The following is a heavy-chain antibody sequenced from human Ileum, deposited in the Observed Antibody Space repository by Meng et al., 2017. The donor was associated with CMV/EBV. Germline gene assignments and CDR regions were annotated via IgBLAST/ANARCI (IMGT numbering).Heavy chain of an antibody. V-gene: IGHV3-30-3*01. CDR1: FTVRSYA. Sequence: FTVRSYAMHGVRQAPGKWLEWVSFISYDGSNKNYADSVKGRFTISRDNSKNTLYLQMDSLRVEDTAVYYCARGTFYYNRSGYYYINLWGQGTLVTVSS. J-gene: IGHJ5*02. D-gene: IGHD3-22*01. CDR3: ARGTFYYNRSGYYYINL. CDR2: ISYDGSNK.